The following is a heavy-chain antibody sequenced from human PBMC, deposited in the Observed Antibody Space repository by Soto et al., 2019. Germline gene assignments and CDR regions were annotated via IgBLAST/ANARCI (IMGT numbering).Heavy chain of an antibody. CDR1: GFTFSDYG. CDR3: ARRVPFYAGDPADS. Sequence: EVQLLESGGGLVQPGGSLRLSCAASGFTFSDYGMSWVRQAPGKGLEWVSVMSGSGDAAYYADSVKGRFTISRDNSKNTLYMQITSLRAEDTAVYFCARRVPFYAGDPADSWGKERRVAVSS. D-gene: IGHD3-16*01. J-gene: IGHJ4*02. V-gene: IGHV3-23*01. CDR2: MSGSGDAA.